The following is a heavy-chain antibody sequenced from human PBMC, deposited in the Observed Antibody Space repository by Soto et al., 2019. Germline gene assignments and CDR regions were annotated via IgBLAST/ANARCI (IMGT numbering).Heavy chain of an antibody. J-gene: IGHJ3*02. Sequence: QVQLVESGGGVVQPGRSLRLSCAASGFTFSSYGMHWVRQAPGKGLEWVAVIWYDGSNKYYADSVKGRFTISRDNSKNTLDLQMNSLRAEDTAVYYCATLTRGYDQNDAFDIWGQGKMVTVAS. D-gene: IGHD5-12*01. V-gene: IGHV3-33*01. CDR2: IWYDGSNK. CDR3: ATLTRGYDQNDAFDI. CDR1: GFTFSSYG.